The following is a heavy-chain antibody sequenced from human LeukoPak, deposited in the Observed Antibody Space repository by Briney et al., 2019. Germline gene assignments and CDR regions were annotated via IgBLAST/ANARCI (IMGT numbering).Heavy chain of an antibody. Sequence: GGSLRLSCAASGFTFTSHLIPWVRQPPGKGLVWVSRVSGDGRTTNYADSVKGRFTISRDNAKNTVYLQMDSLRVEDTAAYYCVRTTNGPEHWGQGTLVTVSS. D-gene: IGHD2-8*01. V-gene: IGHV3-74*01. J-gene: IGHJ1*01. CDR3: VRTTNGPEH. CDR2: VSGDGRTT. CDR1: GFTFTSHL.